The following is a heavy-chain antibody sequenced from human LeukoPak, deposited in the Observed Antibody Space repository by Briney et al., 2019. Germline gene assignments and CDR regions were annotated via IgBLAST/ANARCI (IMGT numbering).Heavy chain of an antibody. J-gene: IGHJ4*02. V-gene: IGHV3-30*04. Sequence: GGSLRLSCAASGLTFRIYSMNWVRQAPGKGLEWVAVISYDGSNKYYADSVKGRFTISRDNSKNTLYLQMNSLRAEDTAVYYCARDGGYGDPGYFDYWGQGTLVTVSS. D-gene: IGHD4-17*01. CDR1: GLTFRIYS. CDR3: ARDGGYGDPGYFDY. CDR2: ISYDGSNK.